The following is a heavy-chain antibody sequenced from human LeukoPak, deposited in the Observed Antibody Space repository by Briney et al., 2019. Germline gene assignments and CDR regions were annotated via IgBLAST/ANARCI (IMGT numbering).Heavy chain of an antibody. CDR1: GFTFSSYA. J-gene: IGHJ3*02. CDR2: ISYDGSNK. V-gene: IGHV3-30*04. D-gene: IGHD3-16*02. Sequence: GGSLRLSCAASGFTFSSYAMHWVRQAPGKGLEWVAVISYDGSNKYYADSVKGRFTITRDNSKNTLYLQMNSLRAEDTAVYYCARVIDSHDAFDIWGQGTMVTVSS. CDR3: ARVIDSHDAFDI.